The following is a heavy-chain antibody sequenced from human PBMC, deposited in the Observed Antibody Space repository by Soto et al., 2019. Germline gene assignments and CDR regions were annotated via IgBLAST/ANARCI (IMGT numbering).Heavy chain of an antibody. Sequence: PSETLSLTCTVSGGSISSGGYYWSWIRQHPGKGLEWIGHIYYSGSTYYNPSLKSRVTISVDTSKNQFSLKLSSVTAADTAVYYCARGAGGYFDWSYYYYGMDVWGQGTTVTVSS. CDR1: GGSISSGGYY. CDR2: IYYSGST. V-gene: IGHV4-31*03. CDR3: ARGAGGYFDWSYYYYGMDV. D-gene: IGHD3-9*01. J-gene: IGHJ6*02.